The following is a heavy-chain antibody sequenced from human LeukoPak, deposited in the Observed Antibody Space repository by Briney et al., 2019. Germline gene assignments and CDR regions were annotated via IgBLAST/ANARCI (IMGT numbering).Heavy chain of an antibody. CDR1: GYTFTCYY. CDR3: ARDVSLSDFFDY. Sequence: ASVKVSCKTSGYTFTCYYMHWVRQAPGQGLEWMGWINPNSGGTNYAQKFQGRVTMTRDTSISTAYMELSRLRSDDTAVYYCARDVSLSDFFDYWGQGTLVTVSS. CDR2: INPNSGGT. D-gene: IGHD3-3*01. J-gene: IGHJ4*02. V-gene: IGHV1-2*02.